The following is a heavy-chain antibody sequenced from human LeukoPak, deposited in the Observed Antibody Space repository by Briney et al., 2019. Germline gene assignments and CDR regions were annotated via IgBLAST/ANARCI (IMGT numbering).Heavy chain of an antibody. CDR1: GGSVNNGRYY. CDR2: IQYSGSA. D-gene: IGHD2-15*01. CDR3: ARLLVYCSGGSCYYFDY. J-gene: IGHJ4*02. V-gene: IGHV4-61*01. Sequence: PSETLSLTCTVSGGSVNNGRYYWGWIRQPPGKGLDWIGYIQYSGSANYNPSLKSRVTISVDTSKNQFSLKLSSVTAADTAVYYCARLLVYCSGGSCYYFDYRGQGTLVTVSS.